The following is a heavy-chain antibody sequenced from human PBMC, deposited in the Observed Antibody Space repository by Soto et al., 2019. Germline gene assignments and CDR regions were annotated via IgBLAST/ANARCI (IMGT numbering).Heavy chain of an antibody. CDR3: EKGGDSVRSLFDY. CDR1: GFTFSSYA. CDR2: ISDSGGST. D-gene: IGHD3-10*01. J-gene: IGHJ5*01. Sequence: VWSLRLSCAASGFTFSSYAMSWVRQAPGKGLEWVSGISDSGGSTYYADSVKGRFTISRDKSKNTLYLQTNSLRAEDTAVYYCEKGGDSVRSLFDYWGQGTLVTVSA. V-gene: IGHV3-23*01.